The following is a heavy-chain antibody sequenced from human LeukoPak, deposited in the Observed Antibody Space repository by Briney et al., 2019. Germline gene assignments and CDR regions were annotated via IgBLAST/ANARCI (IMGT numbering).Heavy chain of an antibody. J-gene: IGHJ2*01. V-gene: IGHV4-4*02. Sequence: KPSGTLSLTCAVSGGSISSSNWWSWVRQPPGKGLEGIGEIYHSGSTNYNPSLKSRVTISVDKSKNQFSLKLSSVTAADTAVYYCARAPFSSSWEGWYFDLWGRGTLVTVSS. CDR2: IYHSGST. CDR1: GGSISSSNW. CDR3: ARAPFSSSWEGWYFDL. D-gene: IGHD6-13*01.